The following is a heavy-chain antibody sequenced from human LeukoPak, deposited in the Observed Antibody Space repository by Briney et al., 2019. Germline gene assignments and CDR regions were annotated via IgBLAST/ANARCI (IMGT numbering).Heavy chain of an antibody. J-gene: IGHJ5*02. CDR2: ISGSGGST. Sequence: GGSLRLSCAASGFTFSSYAMSWVRQAPGKGLEWVSAISGSGGSTYYADSVKGRFTISRDNSKNTLYLQMNSLRAEDTAVYYCAKGGRNIVVVVAATTYPWGQGTLVTVSS. V-gene: IGHV3-23*01. CDR3: AKGGRNIVVVVAATTYP. D-gene: IGHD2-15*01. CDR1: GFTFSSYA.